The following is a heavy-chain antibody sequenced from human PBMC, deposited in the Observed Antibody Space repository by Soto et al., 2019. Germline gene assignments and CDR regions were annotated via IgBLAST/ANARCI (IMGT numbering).Heavy chain of an antibody. Sequence: VQLLESGGGLVQSGGSLRLSCAASGFPFSNYAMTWVRQAPGKGLEWVSAISGSSRDTDYADSVKGRFTISRDNSKNTLCLQMNSLRAEDTAVYYCAFSRQGMEAAGLDYWGQGTLVTVSS. D-gene: IGHD6-13*01. CDR3: AFSRQGMEAAGLDY. CDR2: ISGSSRDT. J-gene: IGHJ4*02. V-gene: IGHV3-23*01. CDR1: GFPFSNYA.